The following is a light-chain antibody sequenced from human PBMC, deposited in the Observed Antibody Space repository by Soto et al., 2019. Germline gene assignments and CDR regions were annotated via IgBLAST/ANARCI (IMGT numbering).Light chain of an antibody. CDR1: QGISSN. CDR3: QQYNNWPRAT. Sequence: EIVMTQSPATLSFSPGDRATLSCRASQGISSNLAWYQQKPGQAPRLLMFRTSSRATGFPPRLSGSGSGTEFNPTISSLQSEDFGVYYCQQYNNWPRATFGGGTQVDIK. CDR2: RTS. J-gene: IGKJ4*01. V-gene: IGKV3-15*01.